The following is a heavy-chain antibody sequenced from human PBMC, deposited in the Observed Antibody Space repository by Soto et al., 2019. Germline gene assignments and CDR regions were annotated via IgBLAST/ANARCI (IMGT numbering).Heavy chain of an antibody. Sequence: GSLRLSCAASGFTFSDYYMSWIRQAPGKGLEWVSYISSSGSTIYYADSVKGRFTISRDNAKNSLYLQMNSLRAEDTAVYYCARVENGHYYGSGGGYYYGMDVWGQGTTVTVPS. J-gene: IGHJ6*02. CDR1: GFTFSDYY. V-gene: IGHV3-11*01. D-gene: IGHD3-10*01. CDR2: ISSSGSTI. CDR3: ARVENGHYYGSGGGYYYGMDV.